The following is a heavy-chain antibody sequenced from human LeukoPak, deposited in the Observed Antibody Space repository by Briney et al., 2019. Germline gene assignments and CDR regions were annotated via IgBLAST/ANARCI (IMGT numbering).Heavy chain of an antibody. CDR1: GFTVSSNY. CDR2: IYSGGST. Sequence: GGSLRLSCAASGFTVSSNYMSWVRQAPGKELEWVSVIYSGGSTYYADSVKGRFTISRDNSKNTLYLQMNSLRAEDTAVYYCASSSYSSGWWEDDAFDIWGQGTMVTVSS. J-gene: IGHJ3*02. D-gene: IGHD6-19*01. CDR3: ASSSYSSGWWEDDAFDI. V-gene: IGHV3-66*01.